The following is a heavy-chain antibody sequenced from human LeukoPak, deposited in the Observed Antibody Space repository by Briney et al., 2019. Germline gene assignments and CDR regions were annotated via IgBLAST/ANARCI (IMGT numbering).Heavy chain of an antibody. J-gene: IGHJ4*02. D-gene: IGHD3-22*01. CDR1: GFTFSSYW. CDR2: ISYDGSNK. Sequence: GGSLRLSCAASGFTFSSYWMSWVRQAPGKGLEWVAVISYDGSNKYYADSVKGRFTISRDNSKNTLYLQMNSLRAEDTAVYYCARSGNYYDSSGYYFPFDYWGQGTLVTVSS. V-gene: IGHV3-30*14. CDR3: ARSGNYYDSSGYYFPFDY.